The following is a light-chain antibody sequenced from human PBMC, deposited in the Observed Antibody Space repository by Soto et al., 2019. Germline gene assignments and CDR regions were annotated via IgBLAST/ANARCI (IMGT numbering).Light chain of an antibody. CDR3: QEYNTWPQLT. Sequence: EIVMTQSPATLSVSPGERATLSCSASQSDSSNLAWYRQKPGQDPRLLIYDAYPRATGIPARFSGSGSGTEFTLTINSLQSENFAVYYCQEYNTWPQLTVGRGTKVEIK. CDR2: DAY. CDR1: QSDSSN. J-gene: IGKJ4*01. V-gene: IGKV3-15*01.